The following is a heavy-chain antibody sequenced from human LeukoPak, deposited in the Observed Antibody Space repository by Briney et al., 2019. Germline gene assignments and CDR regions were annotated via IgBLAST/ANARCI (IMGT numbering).Heavy chain of an antibody. J-gene: IGHJ4*02. CDR1: GFTFSSYS. V-gene: IGHV3-21*01. CDR2: ISSSSSYI. CDR3: ARFTRSASYEVY. D-gene: IGHD3-10*01. Sequence: GGSLRLSCAASGFTFSSYSINWVRHPPGKALEWVSSISSSSSYIYYEDSVKGRFTISRDNAKNSLYLQMNSLRAEDTGIYYCARFTRSASYEVYWGQGTLVTVSS.